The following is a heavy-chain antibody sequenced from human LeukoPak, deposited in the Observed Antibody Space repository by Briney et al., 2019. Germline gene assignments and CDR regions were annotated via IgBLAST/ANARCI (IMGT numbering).Heavy chain of an antibody. CDR3: ASRRLYGRHLLNGPFDY. J-gene: IGHJ4*02. V-gene: IGHV4-34*01. CDR1: GGSFSGYY. D-gene: IGHD2-8*01. Sequence: PSETLSLTCAVYGGSFSGYYWSWIRQPPGKGLEWIGEINHSGSTNYNPSLKSRVTISVDTYKNQFSRKLSSVTAADTAVYYRASRRLYGRHLLNGPFDYWGQGTLVTVSS. CDR2: INHSGST.